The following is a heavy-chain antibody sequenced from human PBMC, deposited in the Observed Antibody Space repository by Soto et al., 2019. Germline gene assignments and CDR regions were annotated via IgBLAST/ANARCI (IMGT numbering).Heavy chain of an antibody. Sequence: ASVKVSCKASGYTFPSYGISWVLQAPGQGLEWMGWISAYNGNTNYAQKLQGRVTMTTDTSTSTAYMELRSLRSDDTAVYYCARDYIVVVVGWFDPWGQGTLVTVSS. CDR3: ARDYIVVVVGWFDP. V-gene: IGHV1-18*01. D-gene: IGHD2-15*01. CDR1: GYTFPSYG. J-gene: IGHJ5*02. CDR2: ISAYNGNT.